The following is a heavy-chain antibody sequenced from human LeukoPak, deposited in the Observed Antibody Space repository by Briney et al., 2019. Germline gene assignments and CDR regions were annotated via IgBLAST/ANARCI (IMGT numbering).Heavy chain of an antibody. D-gene: IGHD3-22*01. J-gene: IGHJ3*02. CDR3: ATDPRFWDSRRKSEAFDI. V-gene: IGHV1-24*01. CDR2: FDPEDGET. CDR1: GYTLTELS. Sequence: ASVKVSCKVSGYTLTELSMHWVRQAPGKGLEWMGGFDPEDGETIYAQKFQGRVTMTEDTSTDTAYMELSSLRSEDTAVYYCATDPRFWDSRRKSEAFDIWGQGTMVTVSS.